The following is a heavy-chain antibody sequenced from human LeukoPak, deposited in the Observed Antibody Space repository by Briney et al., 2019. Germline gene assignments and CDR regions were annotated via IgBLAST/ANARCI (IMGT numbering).Heavy chain of an antibody. Sequence: PGGSLRLSCVGSGFTFSIYNMNWVRKAPGKGLEWVSSITGSSTYTNYADSLKGRFTISRDNAKNSMYLEMNSLTAEDTAVYFCARDAALLPGKYYYYMDVWGKGTRVTVSS. CDR2: ITGSSTYT. J-gene: IGHJ6*03. V-gene: IGHV3-21*01. CDR3: ARDAALLPGKYYYYMDV. D-gene: IGHD1-14*01. CDR1: GFTFSIYN.